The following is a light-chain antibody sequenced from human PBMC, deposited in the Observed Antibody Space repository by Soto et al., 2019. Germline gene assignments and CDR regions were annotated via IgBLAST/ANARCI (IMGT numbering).Light chain of an antibody. CDR2: DVS. CDR1: SIDVGFYNC. CDR3: SSYTSSTTPYV. J-gene: IGLJ1*01. V-gene: IGLV2-14*03. Sequence: QSALTPSSSVSGSPGQSITISCPGTSIDVGFYNCVSWYRHHPGKAPKLMIYDVSNRPSGVSNRSSGSKPGNTASLTISGLQAEDEADYYCSSYTSSTTPYVFGTGTKVTGL.